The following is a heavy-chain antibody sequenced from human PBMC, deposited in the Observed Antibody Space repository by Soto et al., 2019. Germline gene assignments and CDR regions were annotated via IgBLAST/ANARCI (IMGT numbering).Heavy chain of an antibody. V-gene: IGHV1-69*06. Sequence: SVKVSCKASGGTFSSYAISWVRQAPGQGLEWMGGIIPIFGTANYAQKFQGRVTITADKSTSTAYMELSSLRSEDMAVYYCAKVVTAANYYYYYGMDVWGQGTTVTVSS. CDR3: AKVVTAANYYYYYGMDV. D-gene: IGHD2-2*01. CDR2: IIPIFGTA. CDR1: GGTFSSYA. J-gene: IGHJ6*02.